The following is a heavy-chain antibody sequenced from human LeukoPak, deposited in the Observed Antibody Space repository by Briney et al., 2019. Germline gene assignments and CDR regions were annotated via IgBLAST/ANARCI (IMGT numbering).Heavy chain of an antibody. V-gene: IGHV3-23*01. CDR1: GFTFNTYA. CDR3: ANFRAGSGSYYNY. J-gene: IGHJ4*02. D-gene: IGHD3-10*01. CDR2: ISGSGGST. Sequence: GGSLRLSCAASGFTFNTYAMSWVRQAPGKGLEWVSAISGSGGSTYYADSVKGRFTISRDNSKNTLYLQMNSLRAEDTAVYYCANFRAGSGSYYNYWGQGTLVAVSS.